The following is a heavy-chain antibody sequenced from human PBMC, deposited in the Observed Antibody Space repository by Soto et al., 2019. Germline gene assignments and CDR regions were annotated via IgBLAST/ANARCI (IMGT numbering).Heavy chain of an antibody. D-gene: IGHD3-10*01. Sequence: XGSLRLSCTASGVIFRTYGMTWVRQAPGKGLEWVSSIYSSGTFIYYADSVKGRFTISRDDAKNSLFLQMNSLRAEDTAVYYCGRAIGRGIIRDWGRGNLVTVSS. V-gene: IGHV3-21*01. CDR2: IYSSGTFI. CDR1: GVIFRTYG. CDR3: GRAIGRGIIRD. J-gene: IGHJ4*02.